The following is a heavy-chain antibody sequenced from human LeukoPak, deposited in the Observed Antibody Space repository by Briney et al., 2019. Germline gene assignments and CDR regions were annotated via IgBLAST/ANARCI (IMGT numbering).Heavy chain of an antibody. CDR1: GFALSSHD. J-gene: IGHJ2*01. CDR3: AREPDVYGSWYFDL. Sequence: GGSLRLSCAASGFALSSHDVHWVRQVPGKGLEWISAINVAGNTYYSDSVKGRFSVSRDNAKNSVHLQMTSLRAGDTAVYHCAREPDVYGSWYFDLWGRGTQVTVSS. D-gene: IGHD2-8*01. CDR2: INVAGNT. V-gene: IGHV3-13*01.